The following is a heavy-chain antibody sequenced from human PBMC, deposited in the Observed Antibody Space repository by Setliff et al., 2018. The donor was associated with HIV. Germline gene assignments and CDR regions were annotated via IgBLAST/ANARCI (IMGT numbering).Heavy chain of an antibody. D-gene: IGHD1-1*01. CDR2: IIPYDGAK. V-gene: IGHV1-2*02. Sequence: ASVKVSCKASGGTFSSYAISWVRQAPGQGLEWMGGIIPYDGAKRATGRFRGRVTMTTDTSINTAYMELSGVRSDDTAVYFCARQLSNSLDYWGQGTLVTVSS. CDR1: GGTFSSYA. CDR3: ARQLSNSLDY. J-gene: IGHJ4*02.